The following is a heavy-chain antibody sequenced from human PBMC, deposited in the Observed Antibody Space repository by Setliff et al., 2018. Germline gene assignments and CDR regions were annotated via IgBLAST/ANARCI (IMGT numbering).Heavy chain of an antibody. Sequence: SENLSLTCTVSGGSISSGGYYWSWIRRHPGKGLEWIGSIYYSGSTYYNPSLKSRVTIAVDTSKNQFSLNLSSVTAADTAVYYCARLGGSSTSGGFYYFYYYMDVWGKGTTVTVS. D-gene: IGHD2-2*01. CDR2: IYYSGST. V-gene: IGHV4-39*01. CDR1: GGSISSGGYY. CDR3: ARLGGSSTSGGFYYFYYYMDV. J-gene: IGHJ6*03.